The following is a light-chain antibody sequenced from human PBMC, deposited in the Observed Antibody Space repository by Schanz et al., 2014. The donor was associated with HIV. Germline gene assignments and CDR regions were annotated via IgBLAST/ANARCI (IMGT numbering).Light chain of an antibody. V-gene: IGKV3D-15*01. CDR1: QSVSSN. J-gene: IGKJ5*01. Sequence: EIVLTQSPGTLSLSLGERATLSCRASQSVSSNFLAWYQQKPNQAPRLLIFGASNRAIGIPDRFSGSGSGTEFTLTISSLQSEDFAVYYCQQYNDWPPITFGQGTRLEIK. CDR2: GAS. CDR3: QQYNDWPPIT.